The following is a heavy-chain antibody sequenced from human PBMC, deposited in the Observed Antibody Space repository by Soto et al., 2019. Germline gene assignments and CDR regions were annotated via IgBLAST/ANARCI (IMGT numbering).Heavy chain of an antibody. CDR2: IYYSGST. Sequence: QVQLQESGPGLVKPSETLSLTCTVSGGSISSYYWSWIRQPPGKGLEWIGYIYYSGSTNYNPSLKSRVTISVDTSKNQCSLKLSSVTAADTAVYYCARTYGSVPYYFDYWGQGTLVTVSS. CDR1: GGSISSYY. CDR3: ARTYGSVPYYFDY. J-gene: IGHJ4*02. V-gene: IGHV4-59*01. D-gene: IGHD3-10*01.